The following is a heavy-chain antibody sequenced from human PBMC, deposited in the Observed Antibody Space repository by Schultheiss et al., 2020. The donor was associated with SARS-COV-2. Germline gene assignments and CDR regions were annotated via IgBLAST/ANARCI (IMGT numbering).Heavy chain of an antibody. Sequence: SETLSLTCTVSGGSISSSSYYWGWIRQPPGKGLEWIGEINHSGSTNYNPSLKSRVTISVDTSKNQFSLKLSSVTAADTAVYYCARVAHYVSYYDFWSAKVWFDPWGQGTLVTVSS. V-gene: IGHV4-39*07. D-gene: IGHD3-3*01. CDR2: INHSGST. CDR1: GGSISSSSYY. J-gene: IGHJ5*02. CDR3: ARVAHYVSYYDFWSAKVWFDP.